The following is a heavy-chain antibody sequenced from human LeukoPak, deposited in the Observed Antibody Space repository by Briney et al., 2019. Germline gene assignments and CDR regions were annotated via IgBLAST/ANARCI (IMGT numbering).Heavy chain of an antibody. Sequence: GRSLRLSCAVSGFTFSSYAMHWVRQAPGKGLEWVAVISYDGSNKYYADSVKGRFTISRDNSKNTLYLQMNSLRAEDTAVYYCARGGYSSSLGGYWGQGTLVTVSS. D-gene: IGHD6-13*01. CDR1: GFTFSSYA. CDR2: ISYDGSNK. J-gene: IGHJ4*02. V-gene: IGHV3-30-3*01. CDR3: ARGGYSSSLGGY.